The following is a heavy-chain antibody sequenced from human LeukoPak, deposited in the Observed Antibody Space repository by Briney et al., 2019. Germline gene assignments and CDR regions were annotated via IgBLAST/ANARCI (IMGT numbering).Heavy chain of an antibody. Sequence: PSETLSLTCTVSGGSISSSSYYWGWIRQPPGKGLEWIGSIYYSGSTYYNPSLKSRVTISVDTSKNQFSPKLSSVTAADTAVYYCARVTMVRGVIIPYYFDYWGQGTLVTVSS. J-gene: IGHJ4*02. CDR1: GGSISSSSYY. CDR3: ARVTMVRGVIIPYYFDY. D-gene: IGHD3-10*01. CDR2: IYYSGST. V-gene: IGHV4-39*07.